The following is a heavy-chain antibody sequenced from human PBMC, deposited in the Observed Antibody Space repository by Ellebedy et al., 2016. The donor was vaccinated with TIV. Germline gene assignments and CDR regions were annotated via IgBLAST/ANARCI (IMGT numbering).Heavy chain of an antibody. D-gene: IGHD1-1*01. Sequence: GESLKTSCQGSGYSFTNHWIGWVRQMPGKGLEWIPIIYPCDSNTLYSPSFQGLVTIPADKSIRTAYLQWSSLKASDTAMYYCARWNGYGYEHFDYWGQGTLVTVSS. CDR1: GYSFTNHW. CDR2: IYPCDSNT. V-gene: IGHV5-51*01. J-gene: IGHJ4*02. CDR3: ARWNGYGYEHFDY.